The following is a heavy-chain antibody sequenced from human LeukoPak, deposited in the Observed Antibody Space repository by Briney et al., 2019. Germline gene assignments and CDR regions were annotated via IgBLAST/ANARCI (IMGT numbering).Heavy chain of an antibody. CDR3: ARDNREQQLVPPTFDY. D-gene: IGHD6-13*01. J-gene: IGHJ4*02. CDR1: GASISSYY. CDR2: ISYDGSNK. V-gene: IGHV3-30-3*01. Sequence: LSLTCSVSGASISSYYWSWIRQPPGKGLEWVAVISYDGSNKYYADSVKGRFTISRDNSKNTLYLQMNSLRAEDTAVYYCARDNREQQLVPPTFDYWGQGTLVTVSS.